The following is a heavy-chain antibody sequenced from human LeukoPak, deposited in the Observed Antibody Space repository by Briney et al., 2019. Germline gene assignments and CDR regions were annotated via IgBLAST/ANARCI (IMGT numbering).Heavy chain of an antibody. D-gene: IGHD2-8*02. J-gene: IGHJ6*02. V-gene: IGHV1-8*01. CDR3: ARGLVYYYGMDV. CDR2: MNPNCGNT. CDR1: GYTFTSYD. Sequence: ASVKVSCKASGYTFTSYDINWVRQATGQGLEWMGWMNPNCGNTGYAQKFQGRVTMTRNTSISTAYMELSSLRSEDTAVYYCARGLVYYYGMDVWGQGTTVTVSS.